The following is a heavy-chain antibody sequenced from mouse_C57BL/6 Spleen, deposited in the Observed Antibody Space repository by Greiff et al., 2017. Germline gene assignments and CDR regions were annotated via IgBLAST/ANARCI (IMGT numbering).Heavy chain of an antibody. J-gene: IGHJ2*01. CDR3: ARDRLGHYFDY. CDR1: GFTFSDYY. D-gene: IGHD4-1*01. CDR2: ITYDGSST. V-gene: IGHV5-16*01. Sequence: DVQLVESEGGLVQPGSSMKLSCTASGFTFSDYYMAWVRQVPEKGLEWVANITYDGSSTYYLDSLKSRFIISRDNAKNILYLQMSSLKSEDTATYYCARDRLGHYFDYWGQGTTLTVSS.